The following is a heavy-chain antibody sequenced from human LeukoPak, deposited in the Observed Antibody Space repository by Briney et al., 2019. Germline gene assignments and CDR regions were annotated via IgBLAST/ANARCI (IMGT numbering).Heavy chain of an antibody. V-gene: IGHV3-21*01. CDR3: ARTANFAAGYYIDY. J-gene: IGHJ4*02. CDR2: ISGSSRHK. Sequence: GGSLRLSCAASGFTFSSYTMNWVRQAPGKGLEWVSSISGSSRHKYYADTVKGRFTISRDNAKNSLYLQMNSLRAEDTAVYYCARTANFAAGYYIDYWGQGTLVTVSS. CDR1: GFTFSSYT. D-gene: IGHD6-13*01.